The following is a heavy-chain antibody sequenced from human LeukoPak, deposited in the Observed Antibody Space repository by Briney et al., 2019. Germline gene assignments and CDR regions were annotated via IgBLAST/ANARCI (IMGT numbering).Heavy chain of an antibody. V-gene: IGHV4-59*01. CDR2: IYYSGST. D-gene: IGHD3-10*01. CDR1: GGSISSYY. J-gene: IGHJ4*02. CDR3: ARAYGSGSYLFDY. Sequence: SETLSLTCTVSGGSISSYYWSWIGQPPGKGLEWIGYIYYSGSTNYNPSLKSRVTISVDTSKNQFSLKLSSVTAADTAVYYCARAYGSGSYLFDYWGQGTLVTVSS.